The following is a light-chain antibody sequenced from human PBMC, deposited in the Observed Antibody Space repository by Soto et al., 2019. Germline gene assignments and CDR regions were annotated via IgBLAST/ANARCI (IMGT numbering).Light chain of an antibody. Sequence: QSALTQPASVSGSPGQSITISCTGTSSDVGGYNYVSWYQQHPGKAPKVMIYEVSNRPSGVSNRFSGSKSGNTASLTISGLHADDEADYYCSSHTSSSTLVFGGGTKLTVL. CDR3: SSHTSSSTLV. V-gene: IGLV2-14*01. J-gene: IGLJ3*02. CDR1: SSDVGGYNY. CDR2: EVS.